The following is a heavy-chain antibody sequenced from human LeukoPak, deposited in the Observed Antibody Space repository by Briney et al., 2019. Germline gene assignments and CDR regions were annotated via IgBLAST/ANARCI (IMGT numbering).Heavy chain of an antibody. V-gene: IGHV3-23*01. J-gene: IGHJ4*02. CDR3: ANGGSCWSRFDY. CDR2: ISSSGEST. D-gene: IGHD6-13*01. CDR1: AFTFTSYA. Sequence: GGSLRLSCAASAFTFTSYATGSVSQAPGKGLEWVSTISSSGESTYYAYSVKGRFTISRDNSKNTLYLQMSSLRAEDTAVYYCANGGSCWSRFDYWGQGTLVTVSS.